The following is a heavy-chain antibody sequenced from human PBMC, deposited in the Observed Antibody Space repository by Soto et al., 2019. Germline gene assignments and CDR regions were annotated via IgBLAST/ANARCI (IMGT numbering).Heavy chain of an antibody. CDR1: GDSINSNYC. J-gene: IGHJ4*02. V-gene: IGHV4-4*02. D-gene: IGHD6-19*01. Sequence: QVQLQESGPGLVRPSGTLSLTCAVSGDSINSNYCWTWVRQPPGKGLEWIAEIYYSGGTSYNPSLKSRVTISMDKSKNQLSLNPTSGTAADTAMYYCARDPGWGLGYWGQGTLVTVSS. CDR3: ARDPGWGLGY. CDR2: IYYSGGT.